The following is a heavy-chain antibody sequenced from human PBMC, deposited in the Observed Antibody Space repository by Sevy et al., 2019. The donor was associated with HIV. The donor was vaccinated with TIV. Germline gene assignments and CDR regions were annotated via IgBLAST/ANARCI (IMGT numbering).Heavy chain of an antibody. CDR2: IKGDGSDK. CDR1: EFTFSKYW. Sequence: GGSLRLSCAASEFTFSKYWMGWVRQAPGKGPEWVANIKGDGSDKYYLDSVKGRFTISRDNAKSSLYLRMNSLRDEDTATYYCVRGGGACDYWGQGTLVTVS. D-gene: IGHD2-21*02. J-gene: IGHJ4*02. V-gene: IGHV3-7*01. CDR3: VRGGGACDY.